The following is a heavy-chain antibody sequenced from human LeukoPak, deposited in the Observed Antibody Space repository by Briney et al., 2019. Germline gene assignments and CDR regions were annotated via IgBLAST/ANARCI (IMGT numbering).Heavy chain of an antibody. V-gene: IGHV1-18*01. CDR1: GYTFTIYG. J-gene: IGHJ4*02. CDR2: ISAYNGNT. D-gene: IGHD3-16*01. Sequence: ASVKVSCTASGYTFTIYGISWVRQAPGQGLEWMGWISAYNGNTNDAQKLQGRVTMTTDTSTSTAYMELRSMRSEDTAVYYCARAIWVISLYYFDYWGQGTLVTVSS. CDR3: ARAIWVISLYYFDY.